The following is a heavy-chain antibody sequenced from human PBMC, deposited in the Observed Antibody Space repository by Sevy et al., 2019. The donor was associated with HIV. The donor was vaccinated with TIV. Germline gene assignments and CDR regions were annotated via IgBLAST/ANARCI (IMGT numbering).Heavy chain of an antibody. V-gene: IGHV1-18*01. CDR3: ARQDYGDAGDY. CDR1: GYTFTSYG. Sequence: ASVKVSCKASGYTFTSYGISWVRQAPGQGLEGMGWISAYNGNTNYAQKLQGRVTMTTDTSTSTADMGLRSLRSDDTAVDYWARQDYGDAGDYWGQGTLVTVSS. D-gene: IGHD4-17*01. CDR2: ISAYNGNT. J-gene: IGHJ4*02.